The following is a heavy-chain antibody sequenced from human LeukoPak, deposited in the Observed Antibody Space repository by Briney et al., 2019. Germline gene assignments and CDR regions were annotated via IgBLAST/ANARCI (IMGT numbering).Heavy chain of an antibody. D-gene: IGHD3-22*01. Sequence: GGSLRLSCAASGFTFSSYAMSWVRQAPGKGLEWVSAICGSGGSTYYADSMKGRFTISRDNAKNTLYLQMNSLRAEDTAVYYCASNTPREYYYDSSSTTRGAFDIWGQGTMLTLSS. V-gene: IGHV3-23*01. CDR2: ICGSGGST. CDR3: ASNTPREYYYDSSSTTRGAFDI. J-gene: IGHJ3*02. CDR1: GFTFSSYA.